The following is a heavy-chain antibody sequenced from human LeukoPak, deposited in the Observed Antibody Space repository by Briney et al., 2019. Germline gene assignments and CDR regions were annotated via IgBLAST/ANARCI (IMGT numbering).Heavy chain of an antibody. CDR2: IYYSGST. Sequence: KTSETLSLTCTVSGGSISSGGYYWSWIRQHPGKGLEWIGYIYYSGSTYYNPSLKSRVTISVDTSKNQFSLKLSSVTAADTAVYYCARGSPKWELLFWFDSWGQGTLVTVSS. J-gene: IGHJ5*01. CDR3: ARGSPKWELLFWFDS. CDR1: GGSISSGGYY. D-gene: IGHD1-26*01. V-gene: IGHV4-31*03.